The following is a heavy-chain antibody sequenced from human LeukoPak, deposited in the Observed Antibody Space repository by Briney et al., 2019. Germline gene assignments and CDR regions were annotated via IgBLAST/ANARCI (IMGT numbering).Heavy chain of an antibody. J-gene: IGHJ4*02. Sequence: SETLSLTCAVYGGSFSGYYWSWIRQPPGKGLEWIGSIFHGGSTYYNPSLRSRVTISVDTSNNQFSLKLRSVTAADTAVYYCARDLAHCAGDCYSDGFDYWGQGTLVTVSS. V-gene: IGHV4-34*12. D-gene: IGHD2-21*02. CDR1: GGSFSGYY. CDR3: ARDLAHCAGDCYSDGFDY. CDR2: IFHGGST.